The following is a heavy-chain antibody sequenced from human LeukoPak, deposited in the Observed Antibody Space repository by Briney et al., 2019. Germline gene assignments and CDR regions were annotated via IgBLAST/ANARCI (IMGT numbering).Heavy chain of an antibody. Sequence: SETLSLTCAAYGGSFSGYYWSWIRQPPGKGLEWIGEINHSGSTNYNPSPKSRVTTSVKTTKNQSSLQLITVTAADTTVYYCASKPGYWFDPWGQGTLVTVSS. CDR1: GGSFSGYY. V-gene: IGHV4-34*01. CDR3: ASKPGYWFDP. J-gene: IGHJ5*02. CDR2: INHSGST. D-gene: IGHD1-14*01.